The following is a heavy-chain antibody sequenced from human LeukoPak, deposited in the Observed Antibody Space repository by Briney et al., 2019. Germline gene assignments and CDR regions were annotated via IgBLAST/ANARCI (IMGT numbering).Heavy chain of an antibody. J-gene: IGHJ4*02. CDR2: ISSSSSYI. V-gene: IGHV3-21*01. Sequence: GGSLRLSCAASGFTFSSYSMNWVRQAPGKGLEWVSSISSSSSYIYYADSVKGRFTISRDNAKNSLYLQMNSLRAEDTAVYYCARGATVATKLVDYWGQGTLVTVSS. CDR1: GFTFSSYS. CDR3: ARGATVATKLVDY. D-gene: IGHD4-17*01.